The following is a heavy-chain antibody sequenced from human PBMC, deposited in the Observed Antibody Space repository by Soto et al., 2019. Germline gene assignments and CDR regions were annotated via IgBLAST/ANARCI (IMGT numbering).Heavy chain of an antibody. Sequence: SETLSLTCAVSGGSISSLGYYWSWIRQDPGKGLEWIGHIFHSGNMDYNPSLQSRVTMSVDTSKNQFSLKLSSVTAADTAVYYCAREERFSHWLDPWGQGTLVTVSS. CDR2: IFHSGNM. V-gene: IGHV4-31*11. J-gene: IGHJ5*02. CDR3: AREERFSHWLDP. CDR1: GGSISSLGYY.